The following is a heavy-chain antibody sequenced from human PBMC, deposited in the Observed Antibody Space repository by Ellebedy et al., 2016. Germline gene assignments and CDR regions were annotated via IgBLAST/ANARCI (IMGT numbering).Heavy chain of an antibody. CDR1: GFTFSSYG. Sequence: GESLKISCAASGFTFSSYGMHWVRQAPGEGLEWVAVIWYDGSNKYYADSVKGRFTISRDNSKNTLYLQMNSLRAEDTAVYYCAREGGDYGYFDYWGQGTLVTVSS. D-gene: IGHD4-17*01. CDR2: IWYDGSNK. V-gene: IGHV3-33*08. J-gene: IGHJ4*02. CDR3: AREGGDYGYFDY.